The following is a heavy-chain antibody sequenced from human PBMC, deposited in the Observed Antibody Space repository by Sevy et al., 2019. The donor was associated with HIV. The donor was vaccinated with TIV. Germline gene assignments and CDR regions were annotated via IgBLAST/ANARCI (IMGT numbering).Heavy chain of an antibody. CDR1: GGTFSSYA. CDR2: IIPIFGTA. J-gene: IGHJ6*02. CDR3: ATLDFWSDYPLYGTDL. Sequence: ASVKVSCKASGGTFSSYAISWVRQAPGQGLEWMGGIIPIFGTANYAQKFQGRVTITADESTSTAYMELRSLRSEDTAVYYCATLDFWSDYPLYGTDLWGQGTKVTVSS. V-gene: IGHV1-69*13. D-gene: IGHD3-3*01.